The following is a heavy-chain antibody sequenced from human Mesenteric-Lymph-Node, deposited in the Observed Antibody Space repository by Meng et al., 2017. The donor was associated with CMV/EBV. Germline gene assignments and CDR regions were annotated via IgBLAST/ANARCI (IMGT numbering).Heavy chain of an antibody. D-gene: IGHD3-22*01. CDR1: GFTFSSYA. CDR2: ISYDGSNK. V-gene: IGHV3-30-3*01. J-gene: IGHJ4*02. Sequence: GESLKISCAASGFTFSSYAMHWVRQAPGKGLEWVAVISYDGSNKYYADSVKGRFTISRDNAKNSLYLQMNSLRAEDTAVYYCARYYYDSSGYYDDYWGQGTLVTVSS. CDR3: ARYYYDSSGYYDDY.